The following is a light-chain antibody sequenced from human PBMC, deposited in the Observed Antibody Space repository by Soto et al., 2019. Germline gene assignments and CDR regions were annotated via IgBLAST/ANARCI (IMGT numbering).Light chain of an antibody. J-gene: IGKJ1*01. CDR1: QSVSSN. Sequence: EIVMTQSPATLSVSPGERATLSCRASQSVSSNLAWYQQEPGQAPSLLIYGASTMATGIPARFSGSGSGTEFTLTNSSLQSEDFAVYYCQQYNNWPPWTFGQGTKVEIK. CDR3: QQYNNWPPWT. V-gene: IGKV3-15*01. CDR2: GAS.